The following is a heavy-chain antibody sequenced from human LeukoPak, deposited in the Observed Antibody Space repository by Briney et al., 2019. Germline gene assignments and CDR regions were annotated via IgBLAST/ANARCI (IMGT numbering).Heavy chain of an antibody. D-gene: IGHD6-6*01. J-gene: IGHJ4*02. CDR3: ARAPSSGFLFDY. CDR2: ISRDGGGT. V-gene: IGHV3-43*02. Sequence: GESLRLSCAASGFTFSSYEMNWVRQAPGKGLEWVSLISRDGGGTYYPDSVKGRFTISRDNSRSSLFLQMHSLRTEDTAFYYCARAPSSGFLFDYWGQGTLVTVSS. CDR1: GFTFSSYE.